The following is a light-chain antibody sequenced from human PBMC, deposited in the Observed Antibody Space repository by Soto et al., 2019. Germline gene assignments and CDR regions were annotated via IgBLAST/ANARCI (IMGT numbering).Light chain of an antibody. Sequence: EILLTQSPSILSLSPGPRSSLACGASQSISSSFLAWYQQETGQSPRLXIYGASSRATGIPDRFSGTGSETDFNLTISRLETEDFAVYYCQQYDNSPITFGQGTRLEIK. CDR1: QSISSSF. J-gene: IGKJ5*01. V-gene: IGKV3-20*01. CDR2: GAS. CDR3: QQYDNSPIT.